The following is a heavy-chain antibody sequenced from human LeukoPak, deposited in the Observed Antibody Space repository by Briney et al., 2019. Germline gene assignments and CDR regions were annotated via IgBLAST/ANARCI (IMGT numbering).Heavy chain of an antibody. CDR3: ARDGISVNSYYYYYMDV. J-gene: IGHJ6*03. CDR2: INPNSGGT. Sequence: ASVKDSCKASGYTFTGYYMHWVRQAPGQGLEWMGWINPNSGGTNYAQKFQGRVTMTRDTSISTAYMELSRLRSDDTAVYYCARDGISVNSYYYYYMDVWGKGTTVTVSS. V-gene: IGHV1-2*02. D-gene: IGHD1-1*01. CDR1: GYTFTGYY.